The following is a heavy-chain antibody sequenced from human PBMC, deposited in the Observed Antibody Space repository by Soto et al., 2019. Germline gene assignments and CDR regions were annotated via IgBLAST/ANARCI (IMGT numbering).Heavy chain of an antibody. Sequence: QVQLQESGPGLVKPSQTLSLTCTVSGGSISSGDYYWSWIRQPPGKGLEWIGYILYSGTTNYNPSLESRLTISVDTSKNQFSPKLTSVTAAYTAVYYCARNGALDYWGRGTLVTVSS. J-gene: IGHJ4*02. D-gene: IGHD2-8*01. CDR1: GGSISSGDYY. CDR2: ILYSGTT. V-gene: IGHV4-30-4*01. CDR3: ARNGALDY.